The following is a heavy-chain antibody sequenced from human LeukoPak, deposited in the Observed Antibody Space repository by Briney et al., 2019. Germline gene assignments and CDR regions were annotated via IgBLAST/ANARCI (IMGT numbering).Heavy chain of an antibody. CDR2: ISGSGGST. J-gene: IGHJ4*02. D-gene: IGHD3-10*01. CDR3: ARYTMVRGGRQDY. V-gene: IGHV3-23*01. Sequence: GGSLRLSCAASGFTFSRYAMSWVRQAPGKGLEWVSAISGSGGSTYYADSVKGRFTISRDNSKNTLYLQMNSLRAEDTAVYYCARYTMVRGGRQDYWGQGTLVTVSS. CDR1: GFTFSRYA.